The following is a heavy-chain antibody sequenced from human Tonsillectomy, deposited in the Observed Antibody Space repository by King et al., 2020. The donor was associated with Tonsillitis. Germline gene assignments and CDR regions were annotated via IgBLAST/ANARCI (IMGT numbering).Heavy chain of an antibody. CDR3: TRDHHPASYYYMEV. CDR2: IYRSTDT. Sequence: VQLVESGGGLVQPGGSLRLSCAASGFTVSGNYMGWVRQPPGKGLEGVAVIYRSTDTHYADTVKGRFTISADSSRNTLYLQMNSLRAEDTAVYYCTRDHHPASYYYMEVWGKGTTVTVSS. J-gene: IGHJ6*03. CDR1: GFTVSGNY. V-gene: IGHV3-66*01.